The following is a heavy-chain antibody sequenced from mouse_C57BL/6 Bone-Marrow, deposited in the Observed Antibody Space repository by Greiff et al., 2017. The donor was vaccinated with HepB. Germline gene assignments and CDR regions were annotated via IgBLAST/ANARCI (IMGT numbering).Heavy chain of an antibody. CDR1: GFTFSSYA. J-gene: IGHJ1*03. D-gene: IGHD2-2*01. Sequence: EVQRVESGGGLVKPGGSLKLSCAASGFTFSSYAMSWVRQTPEKRLEWVATISDGGSYTYYPDNVKGRFTISRDNAKNNLYLQMSHLKSEDTAMYYCARDYGYDGYWYFDVWGTGTTVTVSS. CDR3: ARDYGYDGYWYFDV. CDR2: ISDGGSYT. V-gene: IGHV5-4*01.